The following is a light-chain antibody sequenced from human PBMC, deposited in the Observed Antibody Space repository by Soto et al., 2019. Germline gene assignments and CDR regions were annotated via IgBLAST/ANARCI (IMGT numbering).Light chain of an antibody. CDR1: QSISRF. Sequence: DIQLKQSPSSLSASVGDIVTITGRASQSISRFLNWYQQKPGKAPKLLISATSRLESGVPSRFTGSGSGTDFTLTISSLQPEDFVTYYCQQTNSMPRTFGQGTKV. CDR3: QQTNSMPRT. V-gene: IGKV1-39*01. CDR2: ATS. J-gene: IGKJ1*01.